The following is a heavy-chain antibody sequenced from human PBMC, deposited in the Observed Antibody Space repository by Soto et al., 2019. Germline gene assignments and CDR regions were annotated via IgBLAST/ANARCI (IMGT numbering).Heavy chain of an antibody. V-gene: IGHV4-34*01. CDR3: ARGPYGSGRHTSRVYMDV. D-gene: IGHD3-10*01. J-gene: IGHJ6*03. CDR1: GGSFSGYY. Sequence: SETLSLTCAVYGGSFSGYYWSWIRQPPGKGLEWIGEINHSGSTNYNPSLKSRVTISVDTSKNQFSLKLSSVTAADTAVYYCARGPYGSGRHTSRVYMDVWGKGTTVTVSS. CDR2: INHSGST.